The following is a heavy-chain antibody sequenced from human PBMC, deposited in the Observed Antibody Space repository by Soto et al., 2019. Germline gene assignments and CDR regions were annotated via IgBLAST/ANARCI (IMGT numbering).Heavy chain of an antibody. CDR3: ARSHYDGTGFAVDP. J-gene: IGHJ5*02. CDR2: MYFGGSF. Sequence: PSETLSLTCNVSGASVSTGYWSWIRQPPGKGLEWLGFMYFGGSFNYNPSLTSRVTISVDTSKNQFSLKVTSVTAADTAVYYCARSHYDGTGFAVDPWGQGTLVTVSS. D-gene: IGHD3-22*01. V-gene: IGHV4-59*02. CDR1: GASVSTGY.